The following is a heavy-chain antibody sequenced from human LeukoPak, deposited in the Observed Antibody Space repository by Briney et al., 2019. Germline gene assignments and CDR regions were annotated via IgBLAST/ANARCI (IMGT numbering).Heavy chain of an antibody. Sequence: PGGSLRLSCAASGFTFSSYSMNWVRQAPGKGLEWVSSISSSSSYIYYADSVKGRFTISRDNAKNSPYLQMNSLRAEDMALYYCAKDMVWGSSGRVAFDLWGRGTLVTVSS. J-gene: IGHJ2*01. CDR3: AKDMVWGSSGRVAFDL. CDR2: ISSSSSYI. D-gene: IGHD6-19*01. V-gene: IGHV3-21*04. CDR1: GFTFSSYS.